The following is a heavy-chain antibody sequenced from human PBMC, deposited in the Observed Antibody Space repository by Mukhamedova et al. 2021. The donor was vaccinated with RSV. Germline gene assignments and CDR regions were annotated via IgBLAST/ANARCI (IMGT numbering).Heavy chain of an antibody. J-gene: IGHJ4*02. D-gene: IGHD6-13*01. CDR2: ISASGDRT. V-gene: IGHV3-23*01. Sequence: VRQAPGKGLEWVSAISASGDRTNYADSVKGRFTFSRDNSKNTLYLQMNSLRAEDTALYYCAKASPGYSTSGYAPFAFWGQGTLVTV. CDR3: AKASPGYSTSGYAPFAF.